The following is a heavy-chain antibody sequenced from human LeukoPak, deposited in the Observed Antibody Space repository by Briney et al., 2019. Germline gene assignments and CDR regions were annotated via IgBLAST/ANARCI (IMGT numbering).Heavy chain of an antibody. CDR3: AREETRISSTFDY. CDR2: IYHSGSI. D-gene: IGHD3-3*02. J-gene: IGHJ4*02. CDR1: GGSISSSNW. Sequence: SETLSLTCAVSGGSISSSNWWSWVRQPPGKGLEWIGEIYHSGSINYNPSLKSRVTISVDKSKNQFSLKLSSVTAADTAVYYCAREETRISSTFDYWGQGTLVTVSS. V-gene: IGHV4-4*02.